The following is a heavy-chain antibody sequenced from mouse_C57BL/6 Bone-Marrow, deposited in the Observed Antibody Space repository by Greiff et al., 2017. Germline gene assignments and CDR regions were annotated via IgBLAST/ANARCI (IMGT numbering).Heavy chain of an antibody. V-gene: IGHV1-5*01. CDR3: ELGHDY. J-gene: IGHJ2*01. CDR1: GYTFTSYW. D-gene: IGHD4-1*01. Sequence: EVKVVESGTVLARPGASVKMSCKTSGYTFTSYWMHWVKQRPGQGLEWIGAIYPGNSDTSYNQKFKGKANLTAVTSASTAYMGLSSLTNEDSTVYYCELGHDYWGQGTTLTVSS. CDR2: IYPGNSDT.